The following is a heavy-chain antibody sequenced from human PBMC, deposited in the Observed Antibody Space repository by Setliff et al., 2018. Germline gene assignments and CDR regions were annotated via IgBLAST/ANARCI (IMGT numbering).Heavy chain of an antibody. CDR3: ARETRGTSIDY. V-gene: IGHV1-69*04. CDR1: GGTFSSYT. CDR2: IIPILGIA. D-gene: IGHD1-1*01. Sequence: ASVKVSCKASGGTFSSYTISWVRQAPGQGLEWMGRIIPILGIANYAQKFQGRVTITADKSTSTAYMELRSLRSDDTAVYYCARETRGTSIDYWGQGTLVTVSS. J-gene: IGHJ4*02.